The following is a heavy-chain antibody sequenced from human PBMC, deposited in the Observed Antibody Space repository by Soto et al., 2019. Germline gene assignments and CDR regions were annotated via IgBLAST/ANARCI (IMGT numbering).Heavy chain of an antibody. CDR2: ISGSGGST. J-gene: IGHJ5*02. Sequence: PGWSLRLSCAASGFTFSSYAMSWVRQAPGKGLEWVSAISGSGGSTYYADSVKGRFTISRDNSKNTLYLQMNSLRAEDTAVYYCAQDSAQGYRRSWLPYGQLGFDPWGQGTLVTVSA. CDR3: AQDSAQGYRRSWLPYGQLGFDP. CDR1: GFTFSSYA. D-gene: IGHD6-13*01. V-gene: IGHV3-23*01.